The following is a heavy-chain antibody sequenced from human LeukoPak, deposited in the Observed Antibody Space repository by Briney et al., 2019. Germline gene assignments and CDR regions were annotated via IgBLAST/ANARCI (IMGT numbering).Heavy chain of an antibody. D-gene: IGHD2-15*01. CDR1: GFTFSNSA. J-gene: IGHJ4*02. CDR2: IVVGSGNT. V-gene: IGHV1-58*02. CDR3: ASGGKVVVGISTDY. Sequence: SVKVSCKASGFTFSNSAMQWVRQARGQRLEWIGWIVVGSGNTNYAQKLQGRVTITRDMSTSTAYMELSSLRVEDTAVYYCASGGKVVVGISTDYWGQGTLVTVSS.